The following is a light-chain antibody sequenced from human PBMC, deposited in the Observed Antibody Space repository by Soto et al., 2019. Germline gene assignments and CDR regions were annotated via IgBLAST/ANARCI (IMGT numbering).Light chain of an antibody. CDR1: QSVSSSQ. CDR2: AAS. Sequence: EVVLTQSPGTLSLSPVERATLSCMASQSVSSSQLTWFQQKPGQAPRLLIYAASSRATGIPDRFSGSGSGTDFTLTISRLEPEDFAVYYCQQYGSSSITFGQGSRLEIK. V-gene: IGKV3-20*01. CDR3: QQYGSSSIT. J-gene: IGKJ5*01.